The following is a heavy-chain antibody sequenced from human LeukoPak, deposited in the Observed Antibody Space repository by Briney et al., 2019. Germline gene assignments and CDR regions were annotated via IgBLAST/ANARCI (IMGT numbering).Heavy chain of an antibody. CDR2: IYSNGNT. CDR3: VREGGDGIVGALRGYMDV. J-gene: IGHJ6*03. V-gene: IGHV4-39*07. D-gene: IGHD1-26*01. Sequence: SETLSLTCTVSGGSISSSSYYWGWIRQPPGKRLEWIGSIYSNGNTYRNPSLVSRVTISVDTSKNQFSLKLSSVTAADTAVYYCVREGGDGIVGALRGYMDVWGKGTTVTVSS. CDR1: GGSISSSSYY.